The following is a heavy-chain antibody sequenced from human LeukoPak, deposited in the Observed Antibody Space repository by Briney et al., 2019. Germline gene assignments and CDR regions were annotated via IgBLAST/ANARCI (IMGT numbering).Heavy chain of an antibody. CDR3: ARAGYSSSWYSRYFDL. J-gene: IGHJ2*01. D-gene: IGHD6-13*01. CDR2: IGTAGET. Sequence: GGSLRLSCAASGFTFSSYDMHWVRQATGKGLEWVSGIGTAGETYYPGSVKGRFTISRENAKNSLYLQMNSLRAGDTAVYYCARAGYSSSWYSRYFDLWGRGTLVTVSS. CDR1: GFTFSSYD. V-gene: IGHV3-13*01.